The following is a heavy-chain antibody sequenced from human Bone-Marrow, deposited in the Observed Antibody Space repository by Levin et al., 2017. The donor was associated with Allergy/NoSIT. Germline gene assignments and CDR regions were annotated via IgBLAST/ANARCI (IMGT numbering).Heavy chain of an antibody. CDR1: GFTFSSYG. V-gene: IGHV3-33*01. CDR3: ARDGPAAGGYYYYGMDV. Sequence: GESLKISCAASGFTFSSYGMHWVRQAPGKGLEWVAVIWYDGSNKYYADSVKGRFTISRDNSKNTLYLQMNSLRAEDTAVYYCARDGPAAGGYYYYGMDVWGQGTTVTVSS. J-gene: IGHJ6*02. CDR2: IWYDGSNK. D-gene: IGHD6-13*01.